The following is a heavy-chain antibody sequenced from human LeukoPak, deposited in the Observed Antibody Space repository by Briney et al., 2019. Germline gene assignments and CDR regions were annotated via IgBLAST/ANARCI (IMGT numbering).Heavy chain of an antibody. V-gene: IGHV1-2*02. D-gene: IGHD3-9*01. Sequence: ASVKVSCKASGYTFIGYYMHWVRQAPGQGLEWMGWINPNSGGTNYAQKFQGRVTMTRDTSITTAYMELSRLRSDDTAVYYCVRSALLTGFRAIDYWGQGTLVTVSS. CDR1: GYTFIGYY. CDR3: VRSALLTGFRAIDY. J-gene: IGHJ4*02. CDR2: INPNSGGT.